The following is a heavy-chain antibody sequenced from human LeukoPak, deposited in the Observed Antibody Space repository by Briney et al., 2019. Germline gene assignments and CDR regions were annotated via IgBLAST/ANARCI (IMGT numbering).Heavy chain of an antibody. V-gene: IGHV1-8*01. CDR2: MNPNSGNT. D-gene: IGHD2-2*01. Sequence: ASVKVSRKASGYTFTSYDINWVRQATGQGLEWMGWMNPNSGNTGYAQKFQGRATMTRNTSISTAYMELSSLRSEDTAVYYCARGGDCSSTSCHDAFDIWGQGTMVTVSS. CDR3: ARGGDCSSTSCHDAFDI. CDR1: GYTFTSYD. J-gene: IGHJ3*02.